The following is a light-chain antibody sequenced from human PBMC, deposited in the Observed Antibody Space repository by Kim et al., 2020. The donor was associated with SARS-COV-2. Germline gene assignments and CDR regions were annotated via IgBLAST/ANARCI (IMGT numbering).Light chain of an antibody. CDR3: SAWDSSPIVWV. CDR1: NNNVGNQG. J-gene: IGLJ3*02. V-gene: IGLV10-54*04. Sequence: QAGLTQPPSVSKGLGQTATLTCTGNNNNVGNQGAAWLQQHQGHPPKLLSYRNNNRPSGISERFSASRSGDTASLTITGLQPEDETDYYCSAWDSSPIVWVFGGGTQLTVL. CDR2: RNN.